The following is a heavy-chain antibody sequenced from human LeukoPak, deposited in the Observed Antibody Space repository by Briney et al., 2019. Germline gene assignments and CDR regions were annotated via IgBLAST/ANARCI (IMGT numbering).Heavy chain of an antibody. D-gene: IGHD6-19*01. J-gene: IGHJ4*02. CDR1: GFTFSAYG. Sequence: GRSLRLSCAASGFTFSAYGMHWVRQAPGKGLEWVAIISYDGSNKYYPDSVKGRFTISRDDSKNTLHLQMNSLRTEDTAVYYCAKELTRPNRPVAGLNYWGQGTLVTVSS. CDR2: ISYDGSNK. V-gene: IGHV3-30*18. CDR3: AKELTRPNRPVAGLNY.